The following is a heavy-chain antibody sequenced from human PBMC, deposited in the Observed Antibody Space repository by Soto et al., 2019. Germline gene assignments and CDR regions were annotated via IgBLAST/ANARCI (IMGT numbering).Heavy chain of an antibody. Sequence: GESLKISCKASGFGFTSYWIGWVRQMPGKGLEWIGIIYPGAAAARYSPSFQGQVTISVDKSITTAYLQWSSLTASDTAIYYCATQRRDCSSASCYFGVWGKGTMVTVSS. CDR2: IYPGAAAA. CDR3: ATQRRDCSSASCYFGV. V-gene: IGHV5-51*01. CDR1: GFGFTSYW. D-gene: IGHD2-2*01. J-gene: IGHJ3*01.